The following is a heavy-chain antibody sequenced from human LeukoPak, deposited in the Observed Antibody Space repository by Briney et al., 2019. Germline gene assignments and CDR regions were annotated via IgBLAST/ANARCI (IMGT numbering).Heavy chain of an antibody. CDR2: IYYSGST. CDR1: GGSISSSSYY. CDR3: AREALQQPRGLVY. D-gene: IGHD6-13*01. Sequence: SETLSLTCTVSGGSISSSSYYWGWIRQPPGKGLEWIGSIYYSGSTYYNPSLKSRVTISVDTSKNQFSLKLSSVTAADTAVYYCAREALQQPRGLVYWGQGTLVTVSS. V-gene: IGHV4-39*02. J-gene: IGHJ4*02.